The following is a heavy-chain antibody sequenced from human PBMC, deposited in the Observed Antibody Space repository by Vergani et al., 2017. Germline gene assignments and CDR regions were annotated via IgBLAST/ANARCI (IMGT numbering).Heavy chain of an antibody. Sequence: QVQLVQSGAEVKKPGASVKVSCKASGYTFTSYGISWVRQAPGQGLEWMGWISAYNGNTNYAQKLQGRVTMTTDTSTSTAYMELRSLRSEDTAVYYCARAGYDFWSGYYLGATDYYYYMDVWGKGTTVTVSS. V-gene: IGHV1-18*01. J-gene: IGHJ6*03. CDR1: GYTFTSYG. D-gene: IGHD3-3*01. CDR3: ARAGYDFWSGYYLGATDYYYYMDV. CDR2: ISAYNGNT.